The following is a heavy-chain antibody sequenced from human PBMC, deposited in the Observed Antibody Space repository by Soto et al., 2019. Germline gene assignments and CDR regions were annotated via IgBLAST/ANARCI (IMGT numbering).Heavy chain of an antibody. V-gene: IGHV4-30-4*01. CDR3: ASHSSSWTMFGFDP. D-gene: IGHD6-13*01. CDR1: GGSISSGDYY. Sequence: SETLSLTCTVSGGSISSGDYYWSWTRQPPGKGLEWIGYIYYSGSTYYNPSLKSRVTISVDTSKNQFSLKLSSVTAADTAVYYCASHSSSWTMFGFDPWGQGTLVTVSS. CDR2: IYYSGST. J-gene: IGHJ5*02.